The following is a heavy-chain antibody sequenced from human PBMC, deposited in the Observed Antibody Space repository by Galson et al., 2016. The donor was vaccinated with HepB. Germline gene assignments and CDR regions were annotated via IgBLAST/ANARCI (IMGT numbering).Heavy chain of an antibody. CDR2: ISRDGMDR. CDR1: GFTFSSYA. J-gene: IGHJ3*01. D-gene: IGHD4-17*01. V-gene: IGHV3-30*09. CDR3: VSAVTTGRGGLHDAFDV. Sequence: SLRLSCAASGFTFSSYAMHWVRQAPGKGLEWLASISRDGMDRYYEDSVKGRFALSRDNSKSTHYLQMNSLRREDTAVYYCVSAVTTGRGGLHDAFDVWGQGTVVTVSS.